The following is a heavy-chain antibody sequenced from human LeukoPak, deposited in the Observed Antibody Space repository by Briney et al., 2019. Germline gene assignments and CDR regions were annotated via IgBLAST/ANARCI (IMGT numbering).Heavy chain of an antibody. Sequence: SETLPLTCDVSGGSVRSYWWGWVRQPAGKGLEWLGRIYSTGSTRLNPSLKSRLTLSIDTSTNQFSLKLTSVTAADTAVYFCARQGYTVSYYFLDYWSQGTLVTVSS. V-gene: IGHV4-4*07. CDR1: GGSVRSYW. CDR2: IYSTGST. D-gene: IGHD1-26*01. CDR3: ARQGYTVSYYFLDY. J-gene: IGHJ4*02.